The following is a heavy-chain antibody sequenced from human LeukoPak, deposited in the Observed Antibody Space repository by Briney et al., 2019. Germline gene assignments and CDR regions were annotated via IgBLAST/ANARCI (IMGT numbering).Heavy chain of an antibody. Sequence: PSETLSLTCTVSGGSMSPYHWGWIRQPPGKGLEWTGYIYYSGSTNYNPSLNSRVTISVDTSKNQFSLRLSSVTAADTAIYYCARAMSGRFDYWGQGTLVT. CDR2: IYYSGST. CDR1: GGSMSPYH. J-gene: IGHJ4*02. CDR3: ARAMSGRFDY. V-gene: IGHV4-59*08.